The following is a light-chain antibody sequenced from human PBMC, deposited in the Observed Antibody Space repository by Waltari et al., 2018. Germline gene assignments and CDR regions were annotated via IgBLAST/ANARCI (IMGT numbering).Light chain of an antibody. CDR2: DAS. CDR3: QQYDNLLT. Sequence: DIQMTQSPSSLSASVGDRITITCQASQDISNYLNCYHQKPGKAPKLLIYDASNLETGVPSRFSGSGSGTDFTFTISSLQPEDIATYCCQQYDNLLTFGGGTKVAIK. CDR1: QDISNY. J-gene: IGKJ4*01. V-gene: IGKV1-33*01.